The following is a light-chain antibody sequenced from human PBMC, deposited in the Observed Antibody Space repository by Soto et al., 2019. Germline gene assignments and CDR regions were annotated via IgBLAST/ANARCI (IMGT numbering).Light chain of an antibody. J-gene: IGLJ1*01. CDR1: SSDVGGYKY. CDR2: EVN. V-gene: IGLV2-14*01. Sequence: QSVLTQPASASGSPGQSITISCTGTSSDVGGYKYVSWYQQHPGKAPKVMIYEVNNRPSGVSTRFSGSKSGNTASLTISGLQADDEGDYYCSSYRSIGSIVFGTGTKVTVL. CDR3: SSYRSIGSIV.